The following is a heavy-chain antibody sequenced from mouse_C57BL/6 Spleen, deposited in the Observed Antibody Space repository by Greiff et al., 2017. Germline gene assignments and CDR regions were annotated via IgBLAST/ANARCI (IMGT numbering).Heavy chain of an antibody. J-gene: IGHJ4*01. V-gene: IGHV14-4*01. Sequence: VQLQQSGAELVRPGASVKLSCTASGFNIKDDYMHWVKQRPEQGLEGIGWINPENGDTEYASKFQGKATITADTSSNTAYLQLSSLTSEDTAVYYCTTRAREDYWGQGTSVTVSS. CDR1: GFNIKDDY. CDR2: INPENGDT. D-gene: IGHD3-3*01. CDR3: TTRAREDY.